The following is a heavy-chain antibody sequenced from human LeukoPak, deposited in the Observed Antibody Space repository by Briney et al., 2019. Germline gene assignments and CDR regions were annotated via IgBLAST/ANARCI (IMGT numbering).Heavy chain of an antibody. J-gene: IGHJ3*02. CDR2: IYQSGSA. Sequence: SETLSLTCGVSGASVSSIGYSWSWIRQPPGGGLEWIGSIYQSGSASYNPSLQSRVTISIDKSKNQFSLNLSSVTAADTAVYYCARNSYYDNSGEGAFDIWGQGTMVTVSS. CDR3: ARNSYYDNSGEGAFDI. D-gene: IGHD3-22*01. CDR1: GASVSSIGYS. V-gene: IGHV4-30-2*01.